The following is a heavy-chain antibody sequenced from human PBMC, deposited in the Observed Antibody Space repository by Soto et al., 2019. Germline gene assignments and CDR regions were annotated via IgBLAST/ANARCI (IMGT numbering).Heavy chain of an antibody. CDR1: GYTFTSYG. D-gene: IGHD3-10*01. CDR3: ARVYMVRGLIPGMDV. J-gene: IGHJ6*02. CDR2: ISAYNGNT. Sequence: GASVKVSCKASGYTFTSYGISCVRQAPGQGLEWMGWISAYNGNTNYAQKLQGRVTMTTDTSTSTAYMELRSLRSDDTAVYYCARVYMVRGLIPGMDVWGQGTTVTVSS. V-gene: IGHV1-18*01.